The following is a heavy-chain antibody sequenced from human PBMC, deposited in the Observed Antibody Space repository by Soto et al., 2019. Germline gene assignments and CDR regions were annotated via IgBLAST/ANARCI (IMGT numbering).Heavy chain of an antibody. CDR1: GFSFGDYA. CDR2: IRNPGYGGTT. CDR3: VRGSFGYYGP. D-gene: IGHD3-3*01. J-gene: IGHJ5*02. Sequence: PGGSLRLSCTTSGFSFGDYAMTWVRQAPGKGLEWVGFIRNPGYGGTTEYATSVKGRFIISRDDSMSSAYLQMNSLKVDESAVYYCVRGSFGYYGPWGQGTLVTVSS. V-gene: IGHV3-49*04.